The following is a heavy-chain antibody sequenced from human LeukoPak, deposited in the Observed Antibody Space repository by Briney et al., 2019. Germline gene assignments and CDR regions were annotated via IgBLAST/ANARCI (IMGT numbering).Heavy chain of an antibody. CDR1: GFTFSSYG. CDR3: AKTLGGRDCSSTSCPLTGTYYYYYMDV. J-gene: IGHJ6*03. Sequence: GGSLRLSCAASGFTFSSYGMSWVRQAPGKGLEWVSAISGSGGSTYYADSVKGRFTISRDNSKNTLYLQMNSLRAEDTAVYYCAKTLGGRDCSSTSCPLTGTYYYYYMDVWGKGTTVTISS. V-gene: IGHV3-23*01. CDR2: ISGSGGST. D-gene: IGHD2-2*01.